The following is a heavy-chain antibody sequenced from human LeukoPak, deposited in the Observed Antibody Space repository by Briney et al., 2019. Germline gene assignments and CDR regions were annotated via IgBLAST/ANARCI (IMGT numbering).Heavy chain of an antibody. CDR2: ISAYNGYT. CDR1: GYTFNSYG. J-gene: IGHJ6*03. V-gene: IGHV1-18*01. CDR3: ARGTRGYSYGDYFHYMDV. D-gene: IGHD5-18*01. Sequence: ASVKVSCKASGYTFNSYGLTWVRQAPGQGLEWMGWISAYNGYTKYAQKVEGRVTMTTDTSTSTAYMELRSQRSDDTAVYYCARGTRGYSYGDYFHYMDVWGKGTTVTVSS.